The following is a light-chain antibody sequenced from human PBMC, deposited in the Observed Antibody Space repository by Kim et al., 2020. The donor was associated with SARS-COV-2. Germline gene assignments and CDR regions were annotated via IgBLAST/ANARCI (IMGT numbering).Light chain of an antibody. J-gene: IGKJ5*01. CDR2: GAS. CDR3: LQHNTYPIT. CDR1: QDIRND. Sequence: ASVGDRVTSTCRASQDIRNDLGWYQQNPGRAPKRLIYGASSLQSGVPSRFSGSGSGTEFTLTISSLQPEDFATYFCLQHNTYPITFGQGTRREIK. V-gene: IGKV1-17*01.